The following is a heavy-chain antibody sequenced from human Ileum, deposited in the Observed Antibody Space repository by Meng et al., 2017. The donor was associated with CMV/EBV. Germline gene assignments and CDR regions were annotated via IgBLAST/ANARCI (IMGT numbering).Heavy chain of an antibody. J-gene: IGHJ5*01. Sequence: SETLSLTCTVSGGSISSYFWTWIRQPPGKGLEWIGYIYYGGTTNYNRSLKSRVTISVDTSKNQFSLNLNSVTAADTAVYYCARVSGGTGSSGLDAWGQGTRVTVSS. D-gene: IGHD2-8*02. CDR3: ARVSGGTGSSGLDA. CDR1: GGSISSYF. CDR2: IYYGGTT. V-gene: IGHV4-59*01.